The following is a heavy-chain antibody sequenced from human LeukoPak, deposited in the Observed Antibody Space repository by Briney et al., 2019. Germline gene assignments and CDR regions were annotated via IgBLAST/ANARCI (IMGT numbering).Heavy chain of an antibody. D-gene: IGHD1-14*01. Sequence: ASVKVSCKASGGTFSSYAISWMRQAPGQGLEWMGGIIPIFGTANYAQKFQGRVTITTDESTSTAYMELSSLRSEDTAVYYCARGWGASENPPWFDPWGQGTLVTVSS. CDR1: GGTFSSYA. CDR2: IIPIFGTA. CDR3: ARGWGASENPPWFDP. V-gene: IGHV1-69*05. J-gene: IGHJ5*02.